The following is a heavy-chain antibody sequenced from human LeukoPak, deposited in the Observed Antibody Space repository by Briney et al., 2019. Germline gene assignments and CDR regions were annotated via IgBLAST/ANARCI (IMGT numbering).Heavy chain of an antibody. D-gene: IGHD3-3*01. CDR1: GGSNSSYY. V-gene: IGHV4-59*01. J-gene: IGHJ4*02. Sequence: PSETLSLTCTVSGGSNSSYYWSWIRQPPGKGLEWIGYIYYSGSTNYNPSLKSRVTISVDTSKNQFSLKLSSVTAADTAVYYCARGYDFLDYWGQGTLVTVSS. CDR2: IYYSGST. CDR3: ARGYDFLDY.